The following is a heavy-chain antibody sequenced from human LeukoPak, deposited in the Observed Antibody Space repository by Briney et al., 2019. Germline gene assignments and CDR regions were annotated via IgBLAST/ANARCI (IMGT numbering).Heavy chain of an antibody. Sequence: GASVKVSCKASGGTFSSYAISWLRQAPGQGLEWMGGIIPIFGTANYAQKFQGRVTITTDESTSTAYMELSSLRSEDAAVYYCARASYDFWSGYHQLYGVDYWGQGTLVTVSS. CDR1: GGTFSSYA. V-gene: IGHV1-69*05. D-gene: IGHD3-3*01. CDR3: ARASYDFWSGYHQLYGVDY. J-gene: IGHJ4*02. CDR2: IIPIFGTA.